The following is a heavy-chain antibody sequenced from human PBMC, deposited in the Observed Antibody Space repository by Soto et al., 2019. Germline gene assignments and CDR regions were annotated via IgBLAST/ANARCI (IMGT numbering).Heavy chain of an antibody. Sequence: GGSLRLSCAASGFTFSSYSMNWVRQAPGKGLEWVSSISSSSSYIYYADSVKGRFTISRDNAKNSLYLQMNSLRAEDTAVYYCARDSDYDYVWGKDTEIFDYWGQGTLVTVSS. D-gene: IGHD3-16*01. J-gene: IGHJ4*02. CDR2: ISSSSSYI. V-gene: IGHV3-21*01. CDR1: GFTFSSYS. CDR3: ARDSDYDYVWGKDTEIFDY.